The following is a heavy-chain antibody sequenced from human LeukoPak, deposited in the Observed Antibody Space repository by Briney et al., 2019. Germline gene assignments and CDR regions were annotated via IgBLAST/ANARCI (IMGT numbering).Heavy chain of an antibody. Sequence: GGSLRLSCAASGFTFNNYAMHWVRQAPGKGLEWVAVISYDGNRKYYADSVKGRFTISRDNSKNTLYLQMNSLRPEDTAVYYCAKGVSGMYPNILDYWGQGTLVTVSS. J-gene: IGHJ4*02. V-gene: IGHV3-30-3*01. D-gene: IGHD2/OR15-2a*01. CDR2: ISYDGNRK. CDR3: AKGVSGMYPNILDY. CDR1: GFTFNNYA.